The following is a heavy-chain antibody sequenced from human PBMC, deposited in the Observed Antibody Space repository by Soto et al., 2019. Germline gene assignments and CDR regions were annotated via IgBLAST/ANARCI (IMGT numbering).Heavy chain of an antibody. CDR2: IYHSGST. CDR1: GGSISSSNW. Sequence: QVQLQESGPGLVKPSGTLSLTCAVSGGSISSSNWWSWVRQPPGKGLELIGEIYHSGSTNYNPSLKSRVTISVDTSKNQFSLKLSSVTAADTAVYYGARVGWFGDPGCYWGQGTLVTVSS. CDR3: ARVGWFGDPGCY. D-gene: IGHD3-10*01. V-gene: IGHV4-4*02. J-gene: IGHJ4*02.